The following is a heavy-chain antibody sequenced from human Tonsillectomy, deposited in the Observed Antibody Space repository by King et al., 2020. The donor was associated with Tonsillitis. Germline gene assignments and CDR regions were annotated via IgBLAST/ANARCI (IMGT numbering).Heavy chain of an antibody. CDR2: ISYDGSNK. V-gene: IGHV3-30-3*01. CDR1: GFTFSSYA. J-gene: IGHJ3*02. CDR3: VRVRYCGGDCYGDAFDI. D-gene: IGHD2-21*01. Sequence: VQLVESGGGVVQPGMSLRLSCAASGFTFSSYAMHWVRQAPGKGLEWVAVISYDGSNKYYADSVKGRFTISRDNSKNTLYLQMNSLRAEDTAVFYCVRVRYCGGDCYGDAFDIWGQGTMVTVSS.